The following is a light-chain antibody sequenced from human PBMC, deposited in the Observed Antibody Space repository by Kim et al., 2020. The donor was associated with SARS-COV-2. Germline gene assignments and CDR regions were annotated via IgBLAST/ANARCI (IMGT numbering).Light chain of an antibody. V-gene: IGLV3-1*01. Sequence: VAPGQTASITCYGDKLGDKYACWYQQKPGQSPVLVIYQDSKRPSGIPERFSGSNSGNTATLTISGTQAMDEADYYCQAWDSSVVVFGGGTQLTVL. CDR3: QAWDSSVVV. CDR2: QDS. J-gene: IGLJ2*01. CDR1: KLGDKY.